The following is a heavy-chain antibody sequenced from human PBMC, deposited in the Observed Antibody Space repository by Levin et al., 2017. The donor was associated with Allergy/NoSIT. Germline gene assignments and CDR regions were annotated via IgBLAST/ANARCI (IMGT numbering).Heavy chain of an antibody. CDR1: GFTFGSYA. Sequence: GASVKVSCAVSGFTFGSYAMTWVRQAPGKGLEWVSAISGSGGTYYADSVKGRFTISRDNSKNTLFLQMNSLRAEDTAVYYCALPNGVTTLDYFGFWGQGTLVTVSS. V-gene: IGHV3-23*01. J-gene: IGHJ4*02. CDR2: ISGSGGT. CDR3: ALPNGVTTLDYFGF. D-gene: IGHD2-21*02.